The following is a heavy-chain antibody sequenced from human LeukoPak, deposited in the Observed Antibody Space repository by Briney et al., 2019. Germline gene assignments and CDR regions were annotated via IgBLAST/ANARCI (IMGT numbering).Heavy chain of an antibody. Sequence: SVKVSCKASGGTFSSYAISWVRQAPGQGLEWMGRIIPILGIANYAQKFQGRVTITADKSTSTAYMELSSLRSDDTAVYYCARGYCSGGSCDLDYWGQGTLVTVSS. CDR2: IIPILGIA. J-gene: IGHJ4*02. V-gene: IGHV1-69*04. D-gene: IGHD2-15*01. CDR3: ARGYCSGGSCDLDY. CDR1: GGTFSSYA.